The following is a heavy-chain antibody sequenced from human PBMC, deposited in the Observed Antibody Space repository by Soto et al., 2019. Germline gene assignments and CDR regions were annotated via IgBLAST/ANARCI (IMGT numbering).Heavy chain of an antibody. J-gene: IGHJ5*02. CDR2: ITGTGGST. CDR1: GFTFSSHA. Sequence: PGGFLRLSCVASGFTFSSHAMSWVRQAPGKWLEWVSAITGTGGSTYYAYSVKGRFTISRDNSNSTLYLQMNSLRAEDTAVYYCARDRDIPRILVVRLLESWGEGRPVTV. CDR3: ARDRDIPRILVVRLLES. D-gene: IGHD3-22*01. V-gene: IGHV3-23*01.